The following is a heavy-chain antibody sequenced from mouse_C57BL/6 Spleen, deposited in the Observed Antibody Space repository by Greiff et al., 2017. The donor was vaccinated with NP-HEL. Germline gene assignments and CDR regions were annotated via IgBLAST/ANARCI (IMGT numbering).Heavy chain of an antibody. J-gene: IGHJ2*01. CDR2: IDPSDSET. CDR1: GYTFTSYW. D-gene: IGHD1-1*01. Sequence: VKQSCKASGYTFTSYWMHWVKQRPIQGLEWIGNIDPSDSETHYNQKFKDKATLTVDKSSSTAYMQLSSLTSEDSAVYYCARPYGSSFYYFDYWGQGTTLTVSS. V-gene: IGHV1-52*01. CDR3: ARPYGSSFYYFDY.